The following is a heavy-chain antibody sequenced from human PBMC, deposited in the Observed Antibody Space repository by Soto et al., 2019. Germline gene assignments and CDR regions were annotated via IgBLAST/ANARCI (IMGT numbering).Heavy chain of an antibody. CDR3: AKDLSFIAAAEGLTYYGMDV. CDR1: GFTFSSYA. J-gene: IGHJ6*02. D-gene: IGHD6-13*01. Sequence: GGSLRLSCAASGFTFSSYAMSWVRQAPGKGLEWVAVISYDGSNKYYADSVKGRFTISRDNSKNTLYLQMNSLRAEDTAVYYCAKDLSFIAAAEGLTYYGMDVWGQGTTVTVSS. CDR2: ISYDGSNK. V-gene: IGHV3-30*18.